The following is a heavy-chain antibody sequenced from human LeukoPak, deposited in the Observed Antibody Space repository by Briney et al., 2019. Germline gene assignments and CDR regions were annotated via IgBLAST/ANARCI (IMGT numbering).Heavy chain of an antibody. CDR1: GFTFSSYW. J-gene: IGHJ6*03. CDR3: ARESGSYSPAYYYMDV. CDR2: ISSSSSYI. V-gene: IGHV3-21*01. D-gene: IGHD1-26*01. Sequence: TGGSLRLSCAASGFTFSSYWMSWVRQAPGKGLEWVSSISSSSSYIYYADSVKGRFTISRDNAKNSLYLQMNSLRAEDTAVYYCARESGSYSPAYYYMDVWGKGTTVTVSS.